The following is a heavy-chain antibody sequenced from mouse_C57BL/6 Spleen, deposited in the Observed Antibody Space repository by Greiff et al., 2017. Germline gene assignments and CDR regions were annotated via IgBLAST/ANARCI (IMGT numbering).Heavy chain of an antibody. J-gene: IGHJ1*03. V-gene: IGHV10-3*01. CDR3: VRDVYGSSHWYFDV. Sequence: EVQGVESGGGLVQPKGSLKLSCAASGFTFNTYAMHWVRQAPGKGLEWVARIRSKSSNYATYYADSVKDRFTISRDDSQSMLYLQMNNLKTEDTAMYYCVRDVYGSSHWYFDVWGTGTTVTVSS. CDR1: GFTFNTYA. D-gene: IGHD1-1*01. CDR2: IRSKSSNYAT.